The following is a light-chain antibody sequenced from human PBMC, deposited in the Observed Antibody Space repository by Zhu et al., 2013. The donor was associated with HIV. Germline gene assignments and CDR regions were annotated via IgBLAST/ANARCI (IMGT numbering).Light chain of an antibody. V-gene: IGKV1-27*01. Sequence: DFQMTQSPSSLSASVGDRVTITCRASLGIRNYLAWYQQKPGKVPKLLIFPASSLQSGVPSRFSGSGSGTDFTLTISSLQPEDVATYYCQNXNSAPWTFGQGTKVKSN. CDR3: QNXNSAPWT. CDR1: LGIRNY. J-gene: IGKJ1*01. CDR2: PAS.